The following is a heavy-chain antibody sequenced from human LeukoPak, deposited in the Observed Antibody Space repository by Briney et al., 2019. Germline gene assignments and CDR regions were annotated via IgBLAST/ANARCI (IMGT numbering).Heavy chain of an antibody. V-gene: IGHV4-39*01. D-gene: IGHD1-26*01. CDR3: ASSERSGSYLIGY. Sequence: SETLSLTCTVSGGSISSSSYYWGWIRQPPGKGLEWIGSIYYSGSTYYNPSLKSRVTISVDTSKNQFSLKLSSVTAADTAVYYCASSERSGSYLIGYWGQEPWSPSPQ. J-gene: IGHJ4*01. CDR1: GGSISSSSYY. CDR2: IYYSGST.